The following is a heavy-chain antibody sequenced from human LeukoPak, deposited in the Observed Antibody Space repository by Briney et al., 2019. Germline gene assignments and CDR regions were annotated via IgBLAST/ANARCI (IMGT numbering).Heavy chain of an antibody. CDR1: GTSISSYY. CDR3: ARVYSGSWYSVGFDY. D-gene: IGHD6-13*01. V-gene: IGHV4-59*01. J-gene: IGHJ4*02. Sequence: SETLSLTCSVSGTSISSYYWSWIRQPPGKGLEWIGYIYYSGSTNYNPSLKSRVTISVDTSKNQFSLKLSSVTAADTAVYYCARVYSGSWYSVGFDYWGQGTLVTVSS. CDR2: IYYSGST.